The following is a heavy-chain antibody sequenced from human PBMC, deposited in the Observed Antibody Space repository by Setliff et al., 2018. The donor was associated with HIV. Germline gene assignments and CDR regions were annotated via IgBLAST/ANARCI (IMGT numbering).Heavy chain of an antibody. CDR3: ARADDYYDSSGYYRYYYYRMDV. Sequence: SETLSLTCAVSGYSISSGYYWGWIRQPPGKGLEWIGSIYHSGSTHYNPSLKSRVTISVDTSKNQFSLKLSSVTAADTAVYYCARADDYYDSSGYYRYYYYRMDVWG. CDR1: GYSISSGYY. V-gene: IGHV4-38-2*01. CDR2: IYHSGST. D-gene: IGHD3-22*01. J-gene: IGHJ6*01.